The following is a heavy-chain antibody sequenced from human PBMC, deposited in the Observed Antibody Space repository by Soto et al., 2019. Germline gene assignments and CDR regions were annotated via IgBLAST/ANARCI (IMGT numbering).Heavy chain of an antibody. D-gene: IGHD6-13*01. CDR1: GYTFTGYY. CDR3: ASSGWAAAAPFDP. V-gene: IGHV1-2*04. Sequence: QVQLVQSGAEVKKPGASVKVSCKASGYTFTGYYMHWVRQAPGQGLEWMGWINPNSGGTNYAQKFQGWVXXTXDXXISTAYMELSRLRSDDTAVYYCASSGWAAAAPFDPWGQGTLVTVSS. CDR2: INPNSGGT. J-gene: IGHJ5*02.